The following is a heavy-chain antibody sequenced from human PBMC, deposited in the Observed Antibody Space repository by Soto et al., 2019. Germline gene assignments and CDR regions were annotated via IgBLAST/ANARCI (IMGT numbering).Heavy chain of an antibody. CDR2: INPATGAA. Sequence: QLHLVQSGAVVKKPGASVTVSCSASGYPVTAYYMHWVRQAPGRGLEWMGGINPATGAAKYTQTFQGRVTITRDTSTSTVFMELSGLTSEDTAVFYWAGGGGVGVAGSAAFDMWGQGTVVTVSS. D-gene: IGHD3-3*01. J-gene: IGHJ3*02. CDR3: AGGGGVGVAGSAAFDM. V-gene: IGHV1-2*02. CDR1: GYPVTAYY.